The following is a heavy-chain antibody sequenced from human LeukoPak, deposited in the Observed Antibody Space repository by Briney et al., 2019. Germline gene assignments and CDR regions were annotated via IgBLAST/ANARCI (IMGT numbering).Heavy chain of an antibody. D-gene: IGHD5-24*01. V-gene: IGHV1-69*05. CDR2: IIPIFGTA. CDR3: ARDRVALRDGYSPNLDY. Sequence: ASVKVSCKASGGTFSSYAISWVRQAPGQGLEWMGGIIPIFGTANYAQKFQGRVTITTDESTSTAYMELSSLRSEDTAVYYCARDRVALRDGYSPNLDYWGQGTLVTVSS. J-gene: IGHJ4*02. CDR1: GGTFSSYA.